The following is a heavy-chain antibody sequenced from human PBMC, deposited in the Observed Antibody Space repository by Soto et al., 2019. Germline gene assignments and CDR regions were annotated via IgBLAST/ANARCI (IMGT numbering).Heavy chain of an antibody. CDR3: ARDRRFGELLLDY. J-gene: IGHJ4*02. V-gene: IGHV3-33*01. Sequence: QVQLVESGEGVVQPGRSLRLSCAASGFTFSSYGMHWVRQAPGKGLEWVAVIWYDGSNKYYADSVKGRFTISRDNSKNTLYLQMNSLRAEDTAVYYCARDRRFGELLLDYWGQGTLVTVSS. D-gene: IGHD3-10*01. CDR2: IWYDGSNK. CDR1: GFTFSSYG.